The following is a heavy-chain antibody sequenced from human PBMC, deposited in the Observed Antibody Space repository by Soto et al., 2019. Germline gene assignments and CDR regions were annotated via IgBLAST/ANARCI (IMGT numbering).Heavy chain of an antibody. D-gene: IGHD1-26*01. CDR3: ARGEWELLRNYFDY. Sequence: GGSLRLSCAASGFTFSSYAMHWVRQAPGKGLEWVAVISYDGSNKYYADSVKGRFTISRDNSKNTLYLQMNSLRAEDTAVYYCARGEWELLRNYFDYWGQGTLVTVSS. V-gene: IGHV3-30-3*01. J-gene: IGHJ4*02. CDR1: GFTFSSYA. CDR2: ISYDGSNK.